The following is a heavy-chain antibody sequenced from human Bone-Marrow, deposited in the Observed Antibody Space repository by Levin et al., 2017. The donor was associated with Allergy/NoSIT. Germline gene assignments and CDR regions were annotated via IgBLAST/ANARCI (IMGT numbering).Heavy chain of an antibody. Sequence: GASVKVSCKASGYTFTSHGMHWVRQTPGQRLEWMGWINTGNGNTQYSQKFQGRVTIGRDTFASTAYMELTYLTSEDTAVYYCARDDSSTWYGGIDSWGQGTLVTVSS. J-gene: IGHJ4*02. V-gene: IGHV1-3*04. CDR2: INTGNGNT. D-gene: IGHD6-13*01. CDR3: ARDDSSTWYGGIDS. CDR1: GYTFTSHG.